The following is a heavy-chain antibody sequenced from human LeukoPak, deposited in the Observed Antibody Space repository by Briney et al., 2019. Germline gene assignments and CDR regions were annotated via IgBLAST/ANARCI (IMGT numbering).Heavy chain of an antibody. V-gene: IGHV3-48*04. D-gene: IGHD4-17*01. CDR2: ISSSSSTI. CDR3: ARDDYGDYLRFDP. J-gene: IGHJ5*02. Sequence: GGSLRLSCAASGFTFSSYSMNWVRQAPGKGLEWVSYISSSSSTIYYADSVKGRFTISRDNAKNSLYLQMNSLRAEDTAVYYCARDDYGDYLRFDPWGQGTLVTVSS. CDR1: GFTFSSYS.